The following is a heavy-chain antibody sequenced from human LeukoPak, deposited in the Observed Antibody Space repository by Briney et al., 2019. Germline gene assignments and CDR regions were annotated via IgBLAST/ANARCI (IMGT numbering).Heavy chain of an antibody. CDR3: SAGVGRTDFDY. Sequence: GGSLRLSCAASGFTFSSYGMSWVRQAPGKGLEWVSAIGGRDGSTYYADSVKGRFTISRDNSKNTLYVQMNSLKIEDTAVYYCSAGVGRTDFDYWGQGTLVTVSS. CDR1: GFTFSSYG. J-gene: IGHJ4*02. V-gene: IGHV3-23*01. D-gene: IGHD1/OR15-1a*01. CDR2: IGGRDGST.